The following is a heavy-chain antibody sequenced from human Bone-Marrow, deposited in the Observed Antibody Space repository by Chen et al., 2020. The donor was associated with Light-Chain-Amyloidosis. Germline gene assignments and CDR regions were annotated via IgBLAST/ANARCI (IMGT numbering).Heavy chain of an antibody. Sequence: EVQLVESGGAFVQPGGSWRPSCAVSGFTFGSCTMNWVRQAPGKGLEWVSSISGSGYTTYYAESVKGRFTISRDNSRDTLYLQMNSLGAEDTAIYYCAKDIIGSYGMDVWGQGTTVTVSS. CDR2: ISGSGYTT. CDR1: GFTFGSCT. D-gene: IGHD2-15*01. CDR3: AKDIIGSYGMDV. J-gene: IGHJ6*02. V-gene: IGHV3-23*04.